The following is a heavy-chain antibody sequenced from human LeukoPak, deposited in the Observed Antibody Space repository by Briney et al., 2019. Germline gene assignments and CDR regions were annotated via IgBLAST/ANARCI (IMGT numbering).Heavy chain of an antibody. J-gene: IGHJ3*02. CDR2: IYYDGST. D-gene: IGHD4-23*01. CDR1: GGSISSGGYY. CDR3: VRAQLRWPYDAFDI. V-gene: IGHV4-39*07. Sequence: SETLSLTFTVSGGSISSGGYYWSWIRQPPGKGLEWIGSIYYDGSTYYNPSLQSRVTISVDTSKNQFSLKLTSVTAADTAVYYCVRAQLRWPYDAFDIWGQGTTVTASS.